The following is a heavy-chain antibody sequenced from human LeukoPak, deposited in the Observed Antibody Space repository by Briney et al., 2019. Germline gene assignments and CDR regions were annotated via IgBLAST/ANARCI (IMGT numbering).Heavy chain of an antibody. J-gene: IGHJ4*02. V-gene: IGHV3-74*01. CDR3: ARRIQGMAPYYFDY. D-gene: IGHD5-24*01. CDR1: GFTFSSYW. CDR2: INSDGGST. Sequence: GGSLRLSCTASGFTFSSYWMHWVRQAPGKGLVWVSRINSDGGSTSYADSVKGRFTISGDNAKYTLYLQMNSLRAEDTAVYYCARRIQGMAPYYFDYWGEGTLVSVSS.